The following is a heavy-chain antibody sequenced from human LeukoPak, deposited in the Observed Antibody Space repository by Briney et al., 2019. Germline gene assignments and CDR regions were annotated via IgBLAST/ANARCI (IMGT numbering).Heavy chain of an antibody. CDR3: ARDQCGGSCYYLVWFDP. D-gene: IGHD2-15*01. CDR1: GGTFSSYA. J-gene: IGHJ5*02. Sequence: ASVKVSCKASGGTFSSYAISWVRQAPGQGLEWMGWISAYNGNTNYAQKLQGRVTMTTDTSTSTAYMELRSLRSDDTAVYYCARDQCGGSCYYLVWFDPWGQGTLVTVSS. CDR2: ISAYNGNT. V-gene: IGHV1-18*01.